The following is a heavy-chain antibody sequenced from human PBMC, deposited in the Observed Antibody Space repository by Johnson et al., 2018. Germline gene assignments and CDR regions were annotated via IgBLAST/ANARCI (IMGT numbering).Heavy chain of an antibody. D-gene: IGHD2-15*01. CDR2: ISNGAGST. CDR3: ARDEVVVLATAPSRTDDYYYHMDV. V-gene: IGHV3-23*04. CDR1: GFTFISYA. J-gene: IGHJ6*03. Sequence: VQLVESGGGLVQPGGSLRLSCAASGFTFISYAMTWVRQAPGKGLEWVSGISNGAGSTYYADSVKGRFTISRGNSKDTLYLQMNSLRAEDTAVYYCARDEVVVLATAPSRTDDYYYHMDVWGKGTPVTVS.